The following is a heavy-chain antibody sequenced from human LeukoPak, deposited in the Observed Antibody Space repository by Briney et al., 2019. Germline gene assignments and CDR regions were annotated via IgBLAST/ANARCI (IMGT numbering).Heavy chain of an antibody. Sequence: SETLSLTCTVSGGSISSGGYYWSWIRQHPGKGLEWIGYIYYSGSTYYNPSLKSRITISVDTSENRFSLKLSSVTATDTAVYYCARDCSGGSCYGAFDIWGQGTMVTVSS. V-gene: IGHV4-30-4*08. CDR1: GGSISSGGYY. D-gene: IGHD2-15*01. J-gene: IGHJ3*02. CDR2: IYYSGST. CDR3: ARDCSGGSCYGAFDI.